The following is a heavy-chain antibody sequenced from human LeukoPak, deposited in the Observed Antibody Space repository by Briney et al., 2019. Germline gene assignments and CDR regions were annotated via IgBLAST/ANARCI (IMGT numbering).Heavy chain of an antibody. CDR2: ISGSGGST. D-gene: IGHD3-10*02. J-gene: IGHJ6*02. CDR1: GFTFSSYA. V-gene: IGHV3-23*01. CDR3: AKLPRENTMFPMDV. Sequence: PGGSLRLSCAASGFTFSSYAMSWVRQAPGKGLEWVSAISGSGGSTYYADSVKGRFTISRDNSKNTLYLQMNRLRAEDTAVYYCAKLPRENTMFPMDVWGQGTTVTVSS.